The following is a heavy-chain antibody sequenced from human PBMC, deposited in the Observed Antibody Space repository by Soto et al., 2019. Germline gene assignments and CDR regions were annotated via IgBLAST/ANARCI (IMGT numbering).Heavy chain of an antibody. Sequence: GASVKVSCKASGYTFTSYYMHWVRQAPGQGLEWMGIINPSGGSTSYAQKFQGRVTMTRDTSTSTVYMELSSLRSEDTAVYYCAADSSSSVPSDAFDIWGQGTMVTVSS. CDR1: GYTFTSYY. D-gene: IGHD6-6*01. CDR2: INPSGGST. V-gene: IGHV1-46*03. J-gene: IGHJ3*02. CDR3: AADSSSSVPSDAFDI.